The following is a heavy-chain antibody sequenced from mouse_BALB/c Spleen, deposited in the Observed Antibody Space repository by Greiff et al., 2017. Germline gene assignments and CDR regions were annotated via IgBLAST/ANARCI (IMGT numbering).Heavy chain of an antibody. CDR3: TRTYYGYEAMDY. D-gene: IGHD1-2*01. J-gene: IGHJ4*01. CDR1: GFTFSNYW. CDR2: IRLKSNNYAT. Sequence: EVKLQESGGGLVQPGGSMKLSCVASGFTFSNYWMNWVRQSPEKGLEWVAEIRLKSNNYATHYAESVKGRFTISRDDSKSSVYLKMNNLRAEDTGIYYCTRTYYGYEAMDYWGQGTSVTVSS. V-gene: IGHV6-6*02.